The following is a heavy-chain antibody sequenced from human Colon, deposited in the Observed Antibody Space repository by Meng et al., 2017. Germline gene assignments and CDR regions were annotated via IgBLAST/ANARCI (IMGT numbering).Heavy chain of an antibody. CDR2: ISWNSGDI. D-gene: IGHD3-16*01. Sequence: SLKISCAASGFTFGDFAMHWVRQAPGKGLEWVSGISWNSGDIDYADSVKGRFIISRDNAKNSLYLQMNSLRPEDTAFYFCVGGVVNNWFDPWGQGTLVTVSS. CDR3: VGGVVNNWFDP. CDR1: GFTFGDFA. V-gene: IGHV3-9*01. J-gene: IGHJ5*02.